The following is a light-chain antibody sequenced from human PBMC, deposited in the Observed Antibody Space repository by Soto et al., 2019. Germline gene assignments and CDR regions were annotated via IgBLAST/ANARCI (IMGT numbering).Light chain of an antibody. J-gene: IGLJ1*01. V-gene: IGLV2-14*01. CDR1: SSDVGGYKF. CDR3: GSYTGSIYV. Sequence: QSALTQPASVSGSPGQSITISCTGTSSDVGGYKFVSWYQQHPGKAPKLMIYEVSQRPSGVSSRFSDSKSGNTASLTISGLQAEDEADYYCGSYTGSIYVFGTGTKVTVL. CDR2: EVS.